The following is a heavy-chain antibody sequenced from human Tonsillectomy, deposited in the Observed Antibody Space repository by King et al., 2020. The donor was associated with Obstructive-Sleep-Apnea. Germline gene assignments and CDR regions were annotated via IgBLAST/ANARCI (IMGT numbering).Heavy chain of an antibody. V-gene: IGHV3-7*03. CDR3: AREGLLGYCSSTSCYALYYYYGMDV. CDR2: IKQDGSEK. CDR1: GFTFSSYW. Sequence: VQLVESGGGLVQPGGSLRLSCAASGFTFSSYWMSWVRQAPGKGLEWVANIKQDGSEKYYVDSVKGRFTISRDNAKNSLYLQMNSLRAEDTAVYYCAREGLLGYCSSTSCYALYYYYGMDVWGQGTTVTVSS. J-gene: IGHJ6*02. D-gene: IGHD2-2*01.